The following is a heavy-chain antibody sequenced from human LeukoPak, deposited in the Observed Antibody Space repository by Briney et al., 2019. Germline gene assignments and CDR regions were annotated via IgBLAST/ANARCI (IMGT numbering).Heavy chain of an antibody. CDR1: GYSISSGYY. Sequence: SETLSLTCTVSGYSISSGYYWAWIRQPPGKGREWTGYVDHIGSTNFNPSLNGRVSTSRDTTKNLFSLRLRSVTAADTAVYFCARGRVSSSTWYSTYHYYFYMDVWGKGTTVTVSS. CDR3: ARGRVSSSTWYSTYHYYFYMDV. CDR2: VDHIGST. D-gene: IGHD1-1*01. V-gene: IGHV4-61*03. J-gene: IGHJ6*03.